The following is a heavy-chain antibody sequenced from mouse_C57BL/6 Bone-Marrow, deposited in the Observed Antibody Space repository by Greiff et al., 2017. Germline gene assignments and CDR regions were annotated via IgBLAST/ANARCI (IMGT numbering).Heavy chain of an antibody. Sequence: QVQLQQPGAELVKPGASVKMSCKASGYTFTSYWITWVKQRPGQGLEWIGDIYPGSGSTNYNEKFKSKATLTVDTSSSTAYMQLSSLTSGDSAVYYCARGYNWWGAAMDYWGQGTSVTVSS. D-gene: IGHD1-3*01. CDR3: ARGYNWWGAAMDY. V-gene: IGHV1-55*01. J-gene: IGHJ4*01. CDR1: GYTFTSYW. CDR2: IYPGSGST.